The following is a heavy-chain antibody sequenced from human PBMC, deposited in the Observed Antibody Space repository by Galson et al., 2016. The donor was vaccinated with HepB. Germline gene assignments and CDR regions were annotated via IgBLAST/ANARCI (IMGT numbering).Heavy chain of an antibody. J-gene: IGHJ4*02. CDR2: IIPLLGTT. D-gene: IGHD1-26*01. Sequence: SVKVSCKASGGTFSNYGFSWVRQAPGQGLEWMGGIIPLLGTTHYAQSFQGRVTITADQSTSTVNMELTGLRSEDTAVYFCARDTTPSGTYYVGYFDSWGQGTLVTVSS. CDR3: ARDTTPSGTYYVGYFDS. CDR1: GGTFSNYG. V-gene: IGHV1-69*10.